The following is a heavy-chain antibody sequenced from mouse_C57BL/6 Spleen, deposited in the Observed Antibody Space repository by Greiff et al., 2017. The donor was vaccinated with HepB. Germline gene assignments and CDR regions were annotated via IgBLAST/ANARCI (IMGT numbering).Heavy chain of an antibody. CDR3: IRLYYFDY. CDR2: IRLKSDNYAT. CDR1: GFTFSNYW. V-gene: IGHV6-3*01. Sequence: EVKLEESGGGLVQPGGSMKLSCVASGFTFSNYWMNWVRQSPEKGLEWVAQIRLKSDNYATHYAESVKGRFTISRDDSKSSVYLQMNNLRAEDTGIYYCIRLYYFDYWGQGTTLTVSS. J-gene: IGHJ2*01.